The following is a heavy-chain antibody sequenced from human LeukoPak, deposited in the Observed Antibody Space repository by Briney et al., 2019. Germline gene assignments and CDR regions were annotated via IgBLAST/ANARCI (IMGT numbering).Heavy chain of an antibody. V-gene: IGHV3-53*01. Sequence: TGGSLRLSCAASAFTVSSDYMSSVRQAPGKGLEWVSVIYTGGSTYYADSVKGRFTISRDTSKNPLHLQMNSLRAEDTALYYWARGTSTGSAGYYWGQGTLVTVSS. CDR2: IYTGGST. J-gene: IGHJ4*02. CDR1: AFTVSSDY. D-gene: IGHD3-10*01. CDR3: ARGTSTGSAGYY.